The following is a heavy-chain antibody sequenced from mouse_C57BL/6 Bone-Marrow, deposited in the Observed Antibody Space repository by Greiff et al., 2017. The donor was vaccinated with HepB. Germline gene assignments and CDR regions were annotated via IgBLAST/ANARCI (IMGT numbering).Heavy chain of an antibody. V-gene: IGHV2-9-1*01. D-gene: IGHD1-1*01. Sequence: QVQLQQSGPGLVAPSQSLSITCTVSGFSLTSYAISWVRQPPGKGLEWLGVIWTGGGTNYNSALKSRLSISKDNSKSQVFLKMNSLQTDDTARYYCARIYYGSSLYAMDYWGQGTSVTVSS. CDR2: IWTGGGT. CDR1: GFSLTSYA. J-gene: IGHJ4*01. CDR3: ARIYYGSSLYAMDY.